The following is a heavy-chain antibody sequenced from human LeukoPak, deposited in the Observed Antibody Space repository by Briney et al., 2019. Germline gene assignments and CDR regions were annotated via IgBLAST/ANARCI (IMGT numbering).Heavy chain of an antibody. CDR2: IYYSGST. Sequence: SETLTHTRTVSGGSISSSSFYWGWIRQPPGKGLEWIGGIYYSGSTYYNPSLKSRVTISVDTSKNQFSLKLSSVTAADTAVYYCARNKPLYPFDLWGHATVLSVSS. J-gene: IGHJ3*01. CDR1: GGSISSSSFY. V-gene: IGHV4-39*07. D-gene: IGHD1/OR15-1a*01. CDR3: ARNKPLYPFDL.